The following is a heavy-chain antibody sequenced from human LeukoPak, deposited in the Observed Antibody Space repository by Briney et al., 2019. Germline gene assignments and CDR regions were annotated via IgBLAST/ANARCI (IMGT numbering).Heavy chain of an antibody. V-gene: IGHV3-74*01. J-gene: IGHJ4*02. CDR1: DFTFSSYW. D-gene: IGHD2-2*01. Sequence: LAGGSLKLSCAASDFTFSSYWMPWVRQAPGKGLVWVSQINNDGSTTSYADSVKGRFTISRDNAKNTLYLQMDSLRAEDTAVYYCARLYCSTTSCPKAFDYWGQGTLVTVSS. CDR3: ARLYCSTTSCPKAFDY. CDR2: INNDGSTT.